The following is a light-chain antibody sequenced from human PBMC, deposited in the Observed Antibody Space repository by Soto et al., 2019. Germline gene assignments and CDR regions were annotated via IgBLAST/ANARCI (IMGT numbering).Light chain of an antibody. V-gene: IGKV3-20*01. Sequence: EIVLTQSPGTLSLSPGERATLSCRASQSVSSSYLAWYQQKPGQAPRLLIYGASNRATGIPDRFSASGSGTAFTLTISRLEPEDFAVYYCQQYGSSHPYTFGQGTKLENK. J-gene: IGKJ2*01. CDR1: QSVSSSY. CDR3: QQYGSSHPYT. CDR2: GAS.